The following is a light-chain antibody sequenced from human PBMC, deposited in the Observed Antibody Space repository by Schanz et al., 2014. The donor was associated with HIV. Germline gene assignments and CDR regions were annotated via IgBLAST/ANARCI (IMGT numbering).Light chain of an antibody. CDR2: DVS. Sequence: QSALTQPASVSGSPGQSITISCTGTSSDVGGYNYVSWYQHHPGKAPKLMIYDVSNRPSGVSNRFSGSRSGDMASLIISGLQPDDEADYYCCSFTSKRTLFGGGTKLTVL. V-gene: IGLV2-14*03. J-gene: IGLJ2*01. CDR3: CSFTSKRTL. CDR1: SSDVGGYNY.